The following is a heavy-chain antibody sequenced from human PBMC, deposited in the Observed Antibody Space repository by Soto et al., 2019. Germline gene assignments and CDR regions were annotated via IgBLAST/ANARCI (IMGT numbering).Heavy chain of an antibody. V-gene: IGHV3-23*01. CDR2: ISSSGDSP. Sequence: GGSLRLFCAASGFTFSNYAMSWVRQAPGKGLEWVSAISSSGDSPYYADSVKGLFTVSRDNSKNTLYLQRNSLRVEDTAIYYCARNTIPPPHYWGQGTLVTVSS. CDR3: ARNTIPPPHY. J-gene: IGHJ4*02. CDR1: GFTFSNYA. D-gene: IGHD1-1*01.